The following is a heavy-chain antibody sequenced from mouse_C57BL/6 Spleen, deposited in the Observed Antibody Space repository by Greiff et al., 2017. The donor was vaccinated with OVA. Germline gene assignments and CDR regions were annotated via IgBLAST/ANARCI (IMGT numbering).Heavy chain of an antibody. CDR2: IDPETGGT. Sequence: LVESGAELVRPGASVTLSCKASGYTFTDYEMHWVKQTPVHGLEWIGAIDPETGGTAYNQKFKGKAILTADKSSSTAYLELRSLTSEDSAVYYCTREGLGGFAYWGQGTLVTVSA. CDR1: GYTFTDYE. D-gene: IGHD3-3*01. J-gene: IGHJ3*01. CDR3: TREGLGGFAY. V-gene: IGHV1-15*01.